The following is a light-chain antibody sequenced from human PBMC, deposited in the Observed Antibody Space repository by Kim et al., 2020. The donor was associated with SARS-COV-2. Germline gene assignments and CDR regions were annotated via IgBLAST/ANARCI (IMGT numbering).Light chain of an antibody. J-gene: IGLJ2*01. CDR2: DNN. V-gene: IGLV1-51*01. CDR1: SSNIGNNY. CDR3: GTWDSSLSAVL. Sequence: GQKVTISCSGSSSNIGNNYVSWYQQLPGTAPKPLIYDNNKRPSGIPDRFSGSKSGTSATLGITGLQTGDEADYYCGTWDSSLSAVLFGGGTQLTVL.